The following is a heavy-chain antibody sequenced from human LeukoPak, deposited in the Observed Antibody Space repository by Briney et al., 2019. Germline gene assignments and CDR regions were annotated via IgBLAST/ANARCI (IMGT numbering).Heavy chain of an antibody. J-gene: IGHJ3*02. V-gene: IGHV3-21*04. Sequence: GGSLRLSCAASGFTFSSYTMNWVRQAPGKGLEWVSSISSSSGYIYYADSVKGRFTISRNNSKNTLYLQMNSLRAEDTAVYYCARDRGERDSSDSSGYYLDAFGIWGQGTMVTVSS. CDR3: ARDRGERDSSDSSGYYLDAFGI. CDR2: ISSSSGYI. CDR1: GFTFSSYT. D-gene: IGHD3-22*01.